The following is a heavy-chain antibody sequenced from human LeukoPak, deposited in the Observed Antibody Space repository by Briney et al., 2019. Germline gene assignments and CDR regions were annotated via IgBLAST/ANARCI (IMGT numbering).Heavy chain of an antibody. V-gene: IGHV1-2*06. D-gene: IGHD3-22*01. CDR1: GYTFTGYY. CDR3: ARAWYCYDSSGYYQIDY. J-gene: IGHJ4*02. CDR2: INPNSGGT. Sequence: GASVKVSCKASGYTFTGYYMHWVRQAPGQGLEWMGRINPNSGGTNYAQKFQGRVTMTRDTSISTAYMELSRLRSDDTAVYYCARAWYCYDSSGYYQIDYWGQGTLVTVSS.